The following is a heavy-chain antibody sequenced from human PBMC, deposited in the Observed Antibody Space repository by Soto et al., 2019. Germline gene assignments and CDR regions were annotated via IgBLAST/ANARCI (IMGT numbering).Heavy chain of an antibody. CDR1: GYTFTGYY. V-gene: IGHV1-2*02. CDR3: ARYIAVAGTIDY. CDR2: INPNSGGT. J-gene: IGHJ4*02. D-gene: IGHD6-19*01. Sequence: GASVKVSCKASGYTFTGYYMHWVRQAPGQGLEWMGWINPNSGGTNYAQKFQGRVTMTRDTPISTAYMELSRLRSDDTAVYYCARYIAVAGTIDYWGQGTLVTVSS.